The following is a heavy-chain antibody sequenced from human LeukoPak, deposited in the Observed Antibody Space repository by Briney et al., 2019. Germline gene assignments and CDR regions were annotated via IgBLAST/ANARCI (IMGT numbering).Heavy chain of an antibody. CDR1: GFTFSSYN. CDR3: AKPRGLDYYDSSVSLDY. D-gene: IGHD3-22*01. J-gene: IGHJ4*02. V-gene: IGHV3-30*18. Sequence: GGSLRLSCAASGFTFSSYNMQWVRQAPGKGLEWVAGTSYDGSKKFYADSVKGRFTISRDNSQNTLFMQMNSVRTEDTAVYYCAKPRGLDYYDSSVSLDYWGQGTLVTVSS. CDR2: TSYDGSKK.